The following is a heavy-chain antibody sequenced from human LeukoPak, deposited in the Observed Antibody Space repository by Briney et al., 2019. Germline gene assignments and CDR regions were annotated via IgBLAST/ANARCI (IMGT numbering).Heavy chain of an antibody. D-gene: IGHD3-16*01. CDR2: INPNSGGT. CDR3: ARGRPPISFTDAFDI. J-gene: IGHJ3*02. CDR1: GYTFTGYY. V-gene: IGHV1-2*02. Sequence: ASVKVSCKASGYTFTGYYMHWVRQAPGQGLEWVGWINPNSGGTNYAQKFQGRVTMTRDTSISTAYMELSRLRSDDTAVYYCARGRPPISFTDAFDIWGQGTMVTVSS.